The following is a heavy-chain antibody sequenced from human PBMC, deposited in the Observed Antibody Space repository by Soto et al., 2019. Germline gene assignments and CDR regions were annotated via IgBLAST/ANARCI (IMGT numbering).Heavy chain of an antibody. CDR3: ARGEGSSGWYFRDDYYYGMDV. V-gene: IGHV1-3*01. J-gene: IGHJ6*02. CDR1: GYTFTSYA. Sequence: ASVKVSCKASGYTFTSYAMHWVRQAPGQRLEWMGWINAGNGNTKYSQKFQGRATITRDTSASTAYMELSSLRSEDTAVYYCARGEGSSGWYFRDDYYYGMDVRGQGTKVTVSS. D-gene: IGHD6-19*01. CDR2: INAGNGNT.